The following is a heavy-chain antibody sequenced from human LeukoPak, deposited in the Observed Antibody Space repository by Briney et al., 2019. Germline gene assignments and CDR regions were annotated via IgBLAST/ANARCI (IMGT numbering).Heavy chain of an antibody. CDR3: ARGGTYNDILSFDP. CDR2: IYYAGST. V-gene: IGHV4-59*01. CDR1: GGSISYYY. D-gene: IGHD3-9*01. Sequence: SETLSLTCTVSGGSISYYYWTWIRQSPGKGLEWIGQIYYAGSTYYNPSLKRRVTISVDTSSNQFSLNLTSVTGADTAVYYCARGGTYNDILSFDPWGQGTLVTVSS. J-gene: IGHJ5*02.